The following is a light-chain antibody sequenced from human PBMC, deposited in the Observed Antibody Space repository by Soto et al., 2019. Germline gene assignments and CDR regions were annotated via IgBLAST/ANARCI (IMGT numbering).Light chain of an antibody. CDR1: GSSIGTNT. V-gene: IGLV1-44*01. Sequence: QSVLTQPPSASGTPGQRVTISCSGSGSSIGTNTVNWYRQLPGTAPKLLIYGNNQRPSGVPDRFSGSKSGTSASLGISGLQSEDEADYYCAAWDGSLNNVLFGGGTKLNVL. J-gene: IGLJ2*01. CDR3: AAWDGSLNNVL. CDR2: GNN.